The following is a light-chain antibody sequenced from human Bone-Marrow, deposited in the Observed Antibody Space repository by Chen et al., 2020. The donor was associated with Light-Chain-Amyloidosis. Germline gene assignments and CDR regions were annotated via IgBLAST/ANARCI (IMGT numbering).Light chain of an antibody. CDR2: DDS. J-gene: IGLJ3*02. CDR3: QVWDRSSDRPV. V-gene: IGLV3-21*02. CDR1: TIGSTS. Sequence: SYVLTQPSSVSAAPGQTATLACGGNTIGSTSVHWYQQTPGQAPLLVVYDDSARPSGIPERLSGSNSGNTSTLTISRVEAGDEADYYCQVWDRSSDRPVFGGGTKLTVL.